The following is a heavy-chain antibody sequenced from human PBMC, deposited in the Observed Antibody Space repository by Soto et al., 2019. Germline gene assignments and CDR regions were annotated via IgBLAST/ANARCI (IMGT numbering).Heavy chain of an antibody. D-gene: IGHD6-19*01. CDR1: GVSFSDST. Sequence: QVLLVQSGAEVKKPGSSVKVSCKASGVSFSDSTISWVRQAPGQGLDWMVKIILILGTPNFAQKFQGRVTITADKSTSTAYMKLSSLRSEDTAVYYCVTDSFSDWRPGVGYWSQGTLVSVSS. V-gene: IGHV1-69*08. CDR3: VTDSFSDWRPGVGY. CDR2: IILILGTP. J-gene: IGHJ4*02.